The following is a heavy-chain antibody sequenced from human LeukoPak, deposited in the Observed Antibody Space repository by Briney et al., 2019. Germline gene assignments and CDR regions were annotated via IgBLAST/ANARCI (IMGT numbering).Heavy chain of an antibody. V-gene: IGHV1-46*01. Sequence: ASVKVSCKASGYTFTNFYMHWVRQVPGQGLEWMGIFNPRGGSASSEHKFPGKVTVTRDPSTSTIYIELSMLTSEAADLYDYARDCHSSGSLTTFDYWGQGTLVTVSS. CDR2: FNPRGGSA. J-gene: IGHJ4*02. CDR1: GYTFTNFY. CDR3: ARDCHSSGSLTTFDY. D-gene: IGHD3-10*01.